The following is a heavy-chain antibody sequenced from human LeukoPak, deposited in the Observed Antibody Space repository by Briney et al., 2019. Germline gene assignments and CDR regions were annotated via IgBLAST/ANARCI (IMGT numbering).Heavy chain of an antibody. CDR2: INHSGST. V-gene: IGHV4-34*01. CDR3: ARLRWGILTGRRNYFDY. D-gene: IGHD3-9*01. J-gene: IGHJ4*02. Sequence: PSETLSLTCAVYGVSFSGYYWSWIRQPPGKGLEWIGEINHSGSTNYNPSLKSRVTISVDTSKNQFSLKLSSVTAADTAVYYCARLRWGILTGRRNYFDYWGQGTLVTVSS. CDR1: GVSFSGYY.